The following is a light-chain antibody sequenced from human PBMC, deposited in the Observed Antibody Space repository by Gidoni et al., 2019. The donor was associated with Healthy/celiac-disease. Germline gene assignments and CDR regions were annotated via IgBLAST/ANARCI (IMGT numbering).Light chain of an antibody. V-gene: IGKV3-15*01. CDR2: GAS. CDR1: QSVSSN. Sequence: PATLSVSPGERATLSCRASQSVSSNLAWYQQKPGQAPRLLIYGASTRATGIPARFSGSGSGTEFTLTISSLQSEDFAVYYCQQYNNWPRWTFGQGTKVEIK. CDR3: QQYNNWPRWT. J-gene: IGKJ1*01.